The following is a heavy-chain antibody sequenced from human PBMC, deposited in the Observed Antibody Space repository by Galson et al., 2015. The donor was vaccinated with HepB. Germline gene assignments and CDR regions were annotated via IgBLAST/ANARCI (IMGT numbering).Heavy chain of an antibody. V-gene: IGHV3-23*01. CDR2: ISGSGGST. J-gene: IGHJ5*02. Sequence: SLRLSCAASGFTFSSYAMSWVRQAPGKGLEWVSAISGSGGSTYYADSVKGRFTISRDNSKNTLYLQMNSLRAEDTAVYYCEGGSSTSCYNGSCDWFDPWGQGTLVTVSS. CDR1: GFTFSSYA. D-gene: IGHD2-2*02. CDR3: EGGSSTSCYNGSCDWFDP.